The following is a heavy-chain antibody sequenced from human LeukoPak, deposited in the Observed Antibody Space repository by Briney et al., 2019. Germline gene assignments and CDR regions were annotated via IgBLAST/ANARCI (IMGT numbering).Heavy chain of an antibody. D-gene: IGHD3-10*01. CDR3: ARDGGSESYAFDY. CDR2: ISDSGGDK. CDR1: GFTFSRYG. Sequence: GGSLRPSCAASGFTFSRYGFHWVRQAPGTGLEWVAFISDSGGDKWYADSVKGRLTISRDKSKNTVNLQMSSLRVEDTALYYCARDGGSESYAFDYWGQGTQVTVSS. V-gene: IGHV3-30*02. J-gene: IGHJ4*02.